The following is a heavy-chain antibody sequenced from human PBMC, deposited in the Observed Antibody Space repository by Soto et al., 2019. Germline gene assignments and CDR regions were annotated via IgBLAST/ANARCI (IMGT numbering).Heavy chain of an antibody. V-gene: IGHV1-3*01. Sequence: QVQLVQSGAEVKKPGASVKVSCKASGYTFTSDAMHWVRQAPGQRLEWMGWINAGNGNTKYSQKFQGRVTITRDTSASTAYMQLSSLRSEDTAVYYCARTSGYYFYDYWGQGTLVTVSP. CDR1: GYTFTSDA. J-gene: IGHJ4*02. CDR2: INAGNGNT. CDR3: ARTSGYYFYDY. D-gene: IGHD3-3*01.